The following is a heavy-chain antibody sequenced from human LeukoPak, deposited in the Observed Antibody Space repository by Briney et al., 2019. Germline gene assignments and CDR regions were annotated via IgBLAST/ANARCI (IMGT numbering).Heavy chain of an antibody. D-gene: IGHD1-26*01. CDR3: ARGVGQDAFDV. CDR1: GFTIRSNY. Sequence: GGSLRLSCAASGFTIRSNYMSWVRQAPGKGLEWVSVIYSGGNTYYADSVKGRFTFSKDNSKNTLYLQMTNLRVEDTAVYYCARGVGQDAFDVWGQGTMVTVSS. CDR2: IYSGGNT. V-gene: IGHV3-53*01. J-gene: IGHJ3*01.